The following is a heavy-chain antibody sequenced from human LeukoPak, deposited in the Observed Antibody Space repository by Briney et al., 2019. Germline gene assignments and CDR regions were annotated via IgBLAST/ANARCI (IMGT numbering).Heavy chain of an antibody. Sequence: GGSLRLSCAASGGTFGDDAMHWGRQGPGKGLGWVSLMSGDSYSTYYADSVKRRITISRENSKNSMYLHMHSLRTEDTALYSCANDSLSLHGSGSYVDYSGQQSLVTISS. J-gene: IGHJ4*02. CDR2: MSGDSYST. CDR1: GGTFGDDA. V-gene: IGHV3-43*02. D-gene: IGHD3-10*01. CDR3: ANDSLSLHGSGSYVDY.